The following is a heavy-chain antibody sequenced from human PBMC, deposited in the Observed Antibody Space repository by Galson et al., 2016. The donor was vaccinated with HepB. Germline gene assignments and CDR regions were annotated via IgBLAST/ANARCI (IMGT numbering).Heavy chain of an antibody. Sequence: SLRLSCATSGFIFSNYWMTWVRQAPGKGLEWLAGIKGDGTEEYYVESVKGRFTISRDNAMITLYLQMNSLRVEDTAAYYCARDQKGWYDGVGWFDLWGQGTLVTVSS. CDR2: IKGDGTEE. CDR3: ARDQKGWYDGVGWFDL. CDR1: GFIFSNYW. J-gene: IGHJ5*02. V-gene: IGHV3-7*01. D-gene: IGHD6-19*01.